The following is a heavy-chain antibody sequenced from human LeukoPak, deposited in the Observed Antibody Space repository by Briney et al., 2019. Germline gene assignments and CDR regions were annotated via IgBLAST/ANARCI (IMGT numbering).Heavy chain of an antibody. CDR3: ARRFYYAMDV. J-gene: IGHJ6*02. Sequence: ASVKVSCKASGYSFTGYFMQWVRQAPGQGLEWMGWINPNSGDTDYAQKFQGRVTMTRDTPISTAYMELSRLRSDDAAVYYCARRFYYAMDVWGQGTTVTVSS. V-gene: IGHV1-2*02. CDR1: GYSFTGYF. CDR2: INPNSGDT. D-gene: IGHD3-16*01.